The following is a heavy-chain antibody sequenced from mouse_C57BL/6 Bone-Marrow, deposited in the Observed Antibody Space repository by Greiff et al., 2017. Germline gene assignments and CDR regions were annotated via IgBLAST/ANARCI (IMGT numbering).Heavy chain of an antibody. Sequence: QVQLQQSGAELARPGASVKLSCKASGYTFTSYGISWVKQRTGQGLEWIGEIYPRSGNTYYNEKFKGKATLTADKSSSTAYMELRSLTSEDSAVDFCASPLYYSNYPDYWGQGTTLTVSS. CDR2: IYPRSGNT. D-gene: IGHD2-5*01. V-gene: IGHV1-81*01. J-gene: IGHJ2*01. CDR1: GYTFTSYG. CDR3: ASPLYYSNYPDY.